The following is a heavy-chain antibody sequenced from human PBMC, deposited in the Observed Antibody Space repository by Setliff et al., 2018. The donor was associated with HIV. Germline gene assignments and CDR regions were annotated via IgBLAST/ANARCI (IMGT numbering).Heavy chain of an antibody. CDR3: SRLTRSSSNSYKGRFDP. Sequence: SETLSLTCSISDASINSNNYYWVWIRQTPGKGLEWIGSIYYSGTAYYNPSLKSRLIISVDTSKNQLSLNLSSMSAADTAVYFCSRLTRSSSNSYKGRFDPWGQGTLVTVSS. D-gene: IGHD2-15*01. CDR2: IYYSGTA. J-gene: IGHJ5*02. CDR1: DASINSNNYY. V-gene: IGHV4-39*01.